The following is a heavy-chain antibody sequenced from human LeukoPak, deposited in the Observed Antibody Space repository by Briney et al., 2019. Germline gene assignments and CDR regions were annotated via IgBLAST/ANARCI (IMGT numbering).Heavy chain of an antibody. CDR2: IIPIFGTA. CDR1: GGTFSSYA. V-gene: IGHV1-69*05. Sequence: GASVKVSCKPSGGTFSSYAISWVRQAPGQGLEWMGRIIPIFGTANYAQKFQGRVTITTDESTSTAYMELSSLRSEDTAVYYCARDGQWLVDDAFDIWGQGTMVTVSS. CDR3: ARDGQWLVDDAFDI. D-gene: IGHD6-19*01. J-gene: IGHJ3*02.